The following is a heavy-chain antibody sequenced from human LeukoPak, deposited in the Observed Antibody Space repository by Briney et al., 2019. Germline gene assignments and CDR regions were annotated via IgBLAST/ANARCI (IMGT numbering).Heavy chain of an antibody. CDR1: GYSFTSYW. Sequence: GESLKISCKGSGYSFTSYWICWVRQLPGKGLEWMGRIDPSDSYTNYSTSFQGHVTISADKSITTAYLQWSSLKASDTAMYYCAAGRGADFDYWGQGTLVTVSS. V-gene: IGHV5-10-1*01. CDR2: IDPSDSYT. CDR3: AAGRGADFDY. J-gene: IGHJ4*02.